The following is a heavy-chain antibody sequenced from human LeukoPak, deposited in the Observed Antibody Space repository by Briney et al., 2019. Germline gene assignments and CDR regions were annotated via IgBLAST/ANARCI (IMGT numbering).Heavy chain of an antibody. D-gene: IGHD1-26*01. J-gene: IGHJ4*02. CDR1: GFTFGSHA. CDR2: ISCDGTNE. CDR3: ASGAGGWELLTKSTFDY. Sequence: GRSLRLSCAASGFTFGSHAIHWVRQAPGKGLEWVAVISCDGTNEYYADSVKGRFTISRDNSKNTLYLQMNSLRVEDTAVYYCASGAGGWELLTKSTFDYWGQGTLVTVSS. V-gene: IGHV3-30*04.